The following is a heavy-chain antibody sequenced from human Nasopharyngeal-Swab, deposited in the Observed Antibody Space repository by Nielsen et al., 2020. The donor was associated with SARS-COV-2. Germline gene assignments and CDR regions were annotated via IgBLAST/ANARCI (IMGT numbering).Heavy chain of an antibody. CDR3: ARGPGGYGRNYYYYYMDV. D-gene: IGHD2-15*01. V-gene: IGHV4-4*02. J-gene: IGHJ6*03. Sequence: SETLSLTCSVSGASLSSVQWWSWVRQSPGKGLEWIGEIYRSGSGNYNPSLKSRVTLSVDKSKNQFSLKLSSVTAADTAVYYCARGPGGYGRNYYYYYMDVWGKGTTVTVSS. CDR2: IYRSGSG. CDR1: GASLSSVQW.